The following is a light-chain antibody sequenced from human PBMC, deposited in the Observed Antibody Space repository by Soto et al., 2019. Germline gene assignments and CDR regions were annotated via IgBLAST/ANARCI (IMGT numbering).Light chain of an antibody. CDR2: AAS. V-gene: IGKV1-16*01. CDR1: QGVRDY. J-gene: IGKJ3*01. CDR3: QQYYAFPFT. Sequence: DIQMTQSPSSLSASVGDRVTITCRASQGVRDYVAWFQQKPGEAPKSLIFAASRLHNGVPSRFSGGGYGTGFTLTISSLQPEDFATYYCQQYYAFPFTFGPGTKVDFK.